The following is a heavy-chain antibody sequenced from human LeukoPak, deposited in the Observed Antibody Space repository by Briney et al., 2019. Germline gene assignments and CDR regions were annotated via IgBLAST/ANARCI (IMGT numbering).Heavy chain of an antibody. CDR1: GGSISSYY. D-gene: IGHD3-22*01. Sequence: SETLSLTCTVSGGSISSYYWSWIRQPPGKGLEWIGYIYYSGSTNYNPSLKSRVTISVHTSKTQFSLKLSSVTAADTAVYYCARHGMSGYYYTYFDYWGQGTLVTVSS. CDR2: IYYSGST. CDR3: ARHGMSGYYYTYFDY. J-gene: IGHJ4*02. V-gene: IGHV4-59*08.